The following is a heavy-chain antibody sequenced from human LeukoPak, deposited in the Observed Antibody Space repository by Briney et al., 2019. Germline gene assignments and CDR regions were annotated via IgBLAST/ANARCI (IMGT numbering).Heavy chain of an antibody. CDR3: ARIVGATDY. J-gene: IGHJ4*02. D-gene: IGHD1-26*01. CDR2: IYYGGST. Sequence: SETLSLTCTVSGGSISSYYWSWIRQPPGKGLEWIGYIYYGGSTNYNPSLKSRVTISVDTSKNQFSLKLSSVTAADTAVYYCARIVGATDYWGQGTLVTVSS. V-gene: IGHV4-59*01. CDR1: GGSISSYY.